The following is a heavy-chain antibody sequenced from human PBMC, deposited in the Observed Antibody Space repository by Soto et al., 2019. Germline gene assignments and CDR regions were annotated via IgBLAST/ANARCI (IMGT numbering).Heavy chain of an antibody. D-gene: IGHD5-18*01. Sequence: SETLSLTCTVSGGSISSGGHYWSWIRQHPGKGLEWIGYIYYSGSTYYNPSLKSRVTISVDTSKNQFSLKLSSVTAADTAVYYCARAGYSYGPRYYGMDVWGQGTTVTVSS. J-gene: IGHJ6*02. CDR2: IYYSGST. CDR3: ARAGYSYGPRYYGMDV. CDR1: GGSISSGGHY. V-gene: IGHV4-31*03.